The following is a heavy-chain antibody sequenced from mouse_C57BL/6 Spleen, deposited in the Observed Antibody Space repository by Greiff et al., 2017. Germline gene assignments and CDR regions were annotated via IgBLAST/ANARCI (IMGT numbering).Heavy chain of an antibody. Sequence: QVQLQQPGAELVKPGASVKMSCKASGYTFTSYWITWVKQRPGQGLEWIGKIYPGSSSTNYNQKFKCKATLTVDTSSSTAYMQLSSLTSEDSAVYYCASEGEAGYFDVWGTGTTLTVSS. CDR1: GYTFTSYW. CDR2: IYPGSSST. V-gene: IGHV1-55*01. J-gene: IGHJ1*03. CDR3: ASEGEAGYFDV.